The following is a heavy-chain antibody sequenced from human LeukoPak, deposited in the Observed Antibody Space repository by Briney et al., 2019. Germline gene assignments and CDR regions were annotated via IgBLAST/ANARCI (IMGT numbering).Heavy chain of an antibody. D-gene: IGHD3-16*02. CDR2: MNPNSGNT. CDR1: GYTFTSYD. Sequence: ASVKVSCKASGYTFTSYDINWVRQATGQGLEWMGWMNPNSGNTGYAQKFQGRVTMTRNTSISTAYMELSSLRSEDTAVYYCARRGRIMITFGGVIAAARGYYYYYMDVWGKGATVTIS. CDR3: ARRGRIMITFGGVIAAARGYYYYYMDV. J-gene: IGHJ6*03. V-gene: IGHV1-8*01.